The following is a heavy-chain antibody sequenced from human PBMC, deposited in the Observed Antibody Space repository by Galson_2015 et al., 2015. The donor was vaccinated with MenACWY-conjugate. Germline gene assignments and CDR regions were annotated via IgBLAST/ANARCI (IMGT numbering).Heavy chain of an antibody. V-gene: IGHV3-66*01. Sequence: SLRLSCAASGFSVSGKYMSWVRQAPGKGLEWVSVIYSGGGTNYAASVKGRFTISRDSSKNTLHLQMNSLRVEDTAVYYCARDPGDSFWYFDLWGRGTLVTVSS. CDR1: GFSVSGKY. D-gene: IGHD3-16*01. CDR3: ARDPGDSFWYFDL. J-gene: IGHJ2*01. CDR2: IYSGGGT.